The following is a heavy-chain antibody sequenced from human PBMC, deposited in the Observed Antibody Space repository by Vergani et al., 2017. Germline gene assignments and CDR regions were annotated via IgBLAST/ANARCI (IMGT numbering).Heavy chain of an antibody. V-gene: IGHV3-21*01. CDR1: GFDLTNSA. J-gene: IGHJ4*02. CDR2: ITRGSKSI. Sequence: EVQLVESGGGVVQPGGSLTISCATSGFDLTNSAMSWIRQAPGRGLQWVSSITRGSKSIYYADSVKGRFTITRDDVKKSLLLRMNNLKVDDTAIYYCARTRSPIAMIRQFEQWGQGTLVTVSS. CDR3: ARTRSPIAMIRQFEQ. D-gene: IGHD5-18*01.